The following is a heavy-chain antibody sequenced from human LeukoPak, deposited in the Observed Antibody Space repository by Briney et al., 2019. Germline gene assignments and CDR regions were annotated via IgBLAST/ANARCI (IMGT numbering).Heavy chain of an antibody. CDR2: IYYSGST. CDR3: ARDHRGGGLWDTDSSGYYYYYYGMDV. CDR1: GGSLSSYY. V-gene: IGHV4-59*01. Sequence: SETLSLTCTVSGGSLSSYYWSWIRQPPGKGLEWIAYIYYSGSTNYNRSLKSRVTISVDTSKNQFSLKLSSVTAADTAVYYCARDHRGGGLWDTDSSGYYYYYYGMDVWGQGTTVTVSS. J-gene: IGHJ6*02. D-gene: IGHD3-22*01.